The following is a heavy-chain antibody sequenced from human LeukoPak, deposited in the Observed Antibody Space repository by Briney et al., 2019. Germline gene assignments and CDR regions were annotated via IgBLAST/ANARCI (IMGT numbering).Heavy chain of an antibody. D-gene: IGHD6-13*01. CDR2: IYHSGST. CDR1: GGSISSGGYS. J-gene: IGHJ1*01. CDR3: VGQGYSSSWYRNQGPEYFQH. V-gene: IGHV4-30-2*01. Sequence: SETLSLTCAVSGGSISSGGYSWSWIRQPPGKGLEWIGYIYHSGSTYYNPSLKSRVTISVDRSKNQFSLKLSSVTAADTAVYYCVGQGYSSSWYRNQGPEYFQHWGQGTLVTVSS.